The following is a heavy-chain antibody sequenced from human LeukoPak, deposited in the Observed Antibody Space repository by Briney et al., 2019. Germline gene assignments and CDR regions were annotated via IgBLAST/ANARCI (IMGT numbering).Heavy chain of an antibody. CDR1: GGSISGGSYS. D-gene: IGHD1-26*01. V-gene: IGHV4-61*09. Sequence: PSETLSLTCTVSGGSISGGSYSWSWIRQPAGQGLEWIGHIYTSGRNNYNPSLKRRVTMSIDTSKNHFSLRLTSVTAADTAVYYCAREVGANTSIRFDPWGQGTLVTVSS. J-gene: IGHJ5*02. CDR2: IYTSGRN. CDR3: AREVGANTSIRFDP.